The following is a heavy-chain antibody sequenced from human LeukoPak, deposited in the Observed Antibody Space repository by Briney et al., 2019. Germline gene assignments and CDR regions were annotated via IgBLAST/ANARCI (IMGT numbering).Heavy chain of an antibody. V-gene: IGHV3-74*01. J-gene: IGHJ4*02. CDR3: ARDGSLPDY. CDR1: GFAFSSYW. CDR2: INSDGITT. Sequence: TGGSLRLSCAASGFAFSSYWMHWVRQAPGEGLVWVSRINSDGITTSYADSVKGRFTISRDNAKNTLYLQMNSLRAEDTAVYFCARDGSLPDYWGQGTLVTVSS.